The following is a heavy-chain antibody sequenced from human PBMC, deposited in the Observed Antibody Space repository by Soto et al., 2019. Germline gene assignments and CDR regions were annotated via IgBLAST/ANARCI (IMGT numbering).Heavy chain of an antibody. CDR2: IRSKAYGGTT. V-gene: IGHV3-49*03. Sequence: GGSLRLSCTASGFTFGDYAMSWFRQAPGKGLEWVGFIRSKAYGGTTEYAASVKGRFTISRDDSKSIAYLQMNSLKTEDTAVCYCTSAKGVTTLFEYWGQGTLVTVSS. CDR1: GFTFGDYA. J-gene: IGHJ4*02. D-gene: IGHD4-17*01. CDR3: TSAKGVTTLFEY.